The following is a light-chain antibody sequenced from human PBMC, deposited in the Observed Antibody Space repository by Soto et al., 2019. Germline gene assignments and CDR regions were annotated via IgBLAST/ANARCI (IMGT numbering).Light chain of an antibody. CDR2: KDI. CDR3: QSADSSGIHYV. J-gene: IGLJ1*01. V-gene: IGLV3-25*03. Sequence: SYELTQTPSVSVSPGQTARLTCSGDALPKQNAYWYQQKPGQAPVLAIYKDIERPSGIPARFFGSSSGTTVTLTISGVQAADEADSYCQSADSSGIHYVFGTGTKLTVL. CDR1: ALPKQN.